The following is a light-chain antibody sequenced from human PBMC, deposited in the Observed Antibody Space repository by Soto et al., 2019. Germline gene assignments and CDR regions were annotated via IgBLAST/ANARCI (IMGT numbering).Light chain of an antibody. CDR1: QSVNSGY. V-gene: IGKV3-20*01. J-gene: IGKJ1*01. CDR2: TTS. CDR3: QQYGTSPWT. Sequence: EIVLTQSPGTLSLSPGERATLSCRASQSVNSGYLAWYQQRPGQAPRLLIFTTSFRATDIPDRFSGSGSGTDFTLTISRLEPEDFAVYYCQQYGTSPWTFGKGTKVEIK.